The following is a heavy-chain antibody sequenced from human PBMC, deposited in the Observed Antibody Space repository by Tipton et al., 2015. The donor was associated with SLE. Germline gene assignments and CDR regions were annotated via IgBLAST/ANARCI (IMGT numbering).Heavy chain of an antibody. V-gene: IGHV4-34*01. J-gene: IGHJ4*02. Sequence: LRLSCAVYGGSFSGYYWSWIRQPPGKGLEWIGEINHSGSTNYNPSLKSRVTISVDTSKNQFSLKLSSVTAADTAVYYCARGAELGMLTFFDYWGQGTLVTVSS. D-gene: IGHD7-27*01. CDR1: GGSFSGYY. CDR3: ARGAELGMLTFFDY. CDR2: INHSGST.